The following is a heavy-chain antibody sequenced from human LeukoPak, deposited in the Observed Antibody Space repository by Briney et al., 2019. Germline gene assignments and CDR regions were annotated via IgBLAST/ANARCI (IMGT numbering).Heavy chain of an antibody. V-gene: IGHV1-2*06. CDR3: ARGTYYYDSSGYFDY. CDR1: GYTFTGYY. J-gene: IGHJ4*02. Sequence: ASVKVSCKASGYTFTGYYMHWVRQAPGQGLEWMGRINPNSGGTNYAQKFQGRVTMTRDTSISTAYMELSRLRSDDTAVYYCARGTYYYDSSGYFDYWGQGTLVTLSS. CDR2: INPNSGGT. D-gene: IGHD3-22*01.